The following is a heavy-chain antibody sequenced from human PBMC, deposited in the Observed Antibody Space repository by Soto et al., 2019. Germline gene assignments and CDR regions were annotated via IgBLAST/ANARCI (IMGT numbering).Heavy chain of an antibody. D-gene: IGHD2-2*01. CDR2: IIPILGTA. V-gene: IGHV1-69*10. J-gene: IGHJ6*02. Sequence: GASVKVSCKASGGTFSSYAISWVRQAPGQGLEWMGGIIPILGTANYAQKFQGRVTITADKSTSTAYMELSSLRSEDTAVYYCARDLRSDCSSTSCHSSDGMDVWGQGTTVTVSS. CDR1: GGTFSSYA. CDR3: ARDLRSDCSSTSCHSSDGMDV.